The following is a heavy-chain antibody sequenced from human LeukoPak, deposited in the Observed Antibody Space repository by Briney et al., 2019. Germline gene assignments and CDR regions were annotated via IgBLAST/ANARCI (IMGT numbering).Heavy chain of an antibody. CDR2: IYPGDSDT. J-gene: IGHJ4*02. D-gene: IGHD2-2*01. CDR3: ARPLQCSSATCPLDY. Sequence: GESLKISCKGSGYSFTNYWIARERQMPGKGLEWMGIIYPGDSDTRYSPSFQGQVSISADKSISTAYLQWTSLKASDTAMYYCARPLQCSSATCPLDYWGQGTLVTVSS. CDR1: GYSFTNYW. V-gene: IGHV5-51*01.